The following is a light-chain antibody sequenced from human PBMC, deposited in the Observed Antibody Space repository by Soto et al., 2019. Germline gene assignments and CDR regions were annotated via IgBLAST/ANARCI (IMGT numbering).Light chain of an antibody. CDR3: QQYGSSPPVYT. CDR2: GAS. Sequence: EIVLTQSPGTLSLSPGERATLSCRASQSVSSSYLAWYQQKPGQAPRLLIYGASSRATGIPDRFTGSGSGPDFTLTISRLEPEDFAVYYCQQYGSSPPVYTFGQGTKLEIK. J-gene: IGKJ2*01. CDR1: QSVSSSY. V-gene: IGKV3-20*01.